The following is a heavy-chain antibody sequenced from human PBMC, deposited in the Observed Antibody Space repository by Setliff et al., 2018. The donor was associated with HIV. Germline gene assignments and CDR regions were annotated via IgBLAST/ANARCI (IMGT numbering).Heavy chain of an antibody. CDR2: MNPDRGNT. CDR3: ARGSMSMVMFILVSAFDI. CDR1: GYSFTTHD. V-gene: IGHV1-8*02. Sequence: GASVKVSCKASGYSFTTHDINWVRQSPGQDLEWMGWMNPDRGNTFYAQKFKGRVTMTRDTSTNTAYMELSSLTSDDTAVYFCARGSMSMVMFILVSAFDIWGQGTLVTVSS. J-gene: IGHJ3*02. D-gene: IGHD2-21*01.